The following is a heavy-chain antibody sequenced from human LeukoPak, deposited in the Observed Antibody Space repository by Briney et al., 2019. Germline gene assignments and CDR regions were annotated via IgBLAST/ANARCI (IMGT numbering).Heavy chain of an antibody. CDR3: ARWGDSSGWYGGGFDP. J-gene: IGHJ5*02. CDR1: GYTFTSYG. V-gene: IGHV1-18*01. CDR2: ISAYNGNT. Sequence: ASVKVSCKASGYTFTSYGISWVRQAPGQGLEWMGWISAYNGNTNYAQKFQGRVTMTRDTSISTAYMELSRLRSDDTAVYYCARWGDSSGWYGGGFDPWGQGTLVTVSS. D-gene: IGHD6-19*01.